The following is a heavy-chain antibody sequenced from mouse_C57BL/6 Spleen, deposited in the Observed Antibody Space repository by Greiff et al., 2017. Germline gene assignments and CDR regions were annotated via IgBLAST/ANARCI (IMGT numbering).Heavy chain of an antibody. Sequence: VQLQQPGPELVKPGASVKIPCKASGYTFTDYNMDWVKQSHGKSLEWIGDINPNNGGTIYNQKFKGKDTLTVDKSSSTAYMELRSLTSEDTAVYYGARTITTVVASMDYWGQGTSVTVSS. CDR1: GYTFTDYN. D-gene: IGHD1-1*01. CDR2: INPNNGGT. V-gene: IGHV1-18*01. CDR3: ARTITTVVASMDY. J-gene: IGHJ4*01.